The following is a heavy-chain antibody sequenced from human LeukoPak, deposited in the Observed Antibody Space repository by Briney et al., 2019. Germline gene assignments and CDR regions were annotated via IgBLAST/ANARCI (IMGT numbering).Heavy chain of an antibody. CDR2: VKSYIDGGSV. D-gene: IGHD6-19*01. V-gene: IGHV3-15*01. CDR3: TTDVHSSGWYGY. CDR1: GFTFSDAW. J-gene: IGHJ4*02. Sequence: RSGGSLRLSCAASGFTFSDAWMTWLRQAPGKGLEWVGHVKSYIDGGSVDYSAPVKGRFAISRDDSTNTLYLQMNSLKTEDTAVYYCTTDVHSSGWYGYWGQGTLVTVSS.